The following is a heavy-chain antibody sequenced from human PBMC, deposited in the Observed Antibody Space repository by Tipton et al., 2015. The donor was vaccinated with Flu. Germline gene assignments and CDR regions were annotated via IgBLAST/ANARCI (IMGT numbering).Heavy chain of an antibody. CDR1: GFSIANHS. Sequence: SLRLSCAASGFSIANHSMNWVRQAPGKGLEWVSFVSSGSTYKYYAGSVKGRFTISRDNAKNSVYLQMNSLRAEDTAIYYCAKVIPEIVAGLDYWGQGTPVTVSS. CDR3: AKVIPEIVAGLDY. V-gene: IGHV3-21*04. J-gene: IGHJ4*02. D-gene: IGHD5-12*01. CDR2: VSSGSTYK.